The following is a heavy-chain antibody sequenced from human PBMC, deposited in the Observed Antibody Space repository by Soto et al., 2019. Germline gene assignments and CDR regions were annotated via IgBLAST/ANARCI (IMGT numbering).Heavy chain of an antibody. CDR1: GGSISSGGYS. CDR2: IYHSGST. CDR3: ARGNMGGGYGNYHYYDSSGRRGNWFDP. J-gene: IGHJ5*02. Sequence: SETLSLTCAVSGGSISSGGYSWSWIRQPPGKGLEWIGYIYHSGSTYYNPSLKSRVTISVDRSKNQFSLKLSSVTAADTAVYYCARGNMGGGYGNYHYYDSSGRRGNWFDPWGQGTLVTVSS. V-gene: IGHV4-30-2*01. D-gene: IGHD3-22*01.